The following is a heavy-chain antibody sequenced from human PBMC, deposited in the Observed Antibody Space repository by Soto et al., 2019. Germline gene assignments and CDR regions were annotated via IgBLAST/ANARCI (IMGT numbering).Heavy chain of an antibody. J-gene: IGHJ3*02. CDR2: ISSSGSTI. Sequence: EVQLVESGGGLVQPGGSLRLSCAASGFTFSSYEMNWVPQAPGKGLEWVSYISSSGSTIYYADSVKGRFTISRDNTKNSLYLQMNSLRAEDTAVYYCASRRIAAAVNDAFDIWGQGTMVTVSS. CDR3: ASRRIAAAVNDAFDI. D-gene: IGHD6-13*01. V-gene: IGHV3-48*03. CDR1: GFTFSSYE.